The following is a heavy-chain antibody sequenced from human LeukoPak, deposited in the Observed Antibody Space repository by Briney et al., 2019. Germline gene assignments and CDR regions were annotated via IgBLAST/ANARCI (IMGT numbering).Heavy chain of an antibody. Sequence: GGSLRLSCSASGFTFSRYAMHWVRQAPGKGLEYVSAISSSGGSTYYADSVKGRFTISRDNSKDTLYLQMSSLRAEDTTVYYCVKSAGFDWLSPLDAFDIWGQGIMVTVSS. CDR3: VKSAGFDWLSPLDAFDI. CDR1: GFTFSRYA. CDR2: ISSSGGST. J-gene: IGHJ3*02. V-gene: IGHV3-64D*06. D-gene: IGHD3-9*01.